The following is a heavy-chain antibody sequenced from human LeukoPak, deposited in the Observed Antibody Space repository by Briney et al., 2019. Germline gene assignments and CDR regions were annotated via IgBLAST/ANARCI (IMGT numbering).Heavy chain of an antibody. V-gene: IGHV1-18*01. Sequence: GASVKVSCKASGYTFTSYGISWVRQAPGQGLEWMGWIGAYNGNTNYAQKLQGRVTMTTDTSTSTAYMELRSLRSDDTAVYYCARDALDYDFWSGYYFWFDPWGQGTLVTVPS. D-gene: IGHD3-3*01. CDR3: ARDALDYDFWSGYYFWFDP. CDR1: GYTFTSYG. J-gene: IGHJ5*02. CDR2: IGAYNGNT.